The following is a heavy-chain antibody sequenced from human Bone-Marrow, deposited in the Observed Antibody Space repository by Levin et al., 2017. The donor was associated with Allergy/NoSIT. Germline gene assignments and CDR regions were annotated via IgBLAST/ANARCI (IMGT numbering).Heavy chain of an antibody. J-gene: IGHJ4*02. Sequence: GESLKISCAASGFTFSSYAMSWVRQAPGKGLEWVSAISGSGGSTYYADSVKGRFTISRDNSKNTLYLQMNSLRAEDTAVYYCAQWGYGRPDYWGQGTLVTVSS. CDR3: AQWGYGRPDY. D-gene: IGHD3-10*01. V-gene: IGHV3-23*01. CDR1: GFTFSSYA. CDR2: ISGSGGST.